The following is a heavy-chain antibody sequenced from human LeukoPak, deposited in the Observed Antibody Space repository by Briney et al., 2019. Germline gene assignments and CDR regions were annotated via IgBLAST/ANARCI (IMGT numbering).Heavy chain of an antibody. Sequence: GGSLRLSCAASGFTFDDYAMHWVRQAPGKGLEWVSGISWNSGSIGYADSVKGRFTISRDNAKNSLYLQMNSLRAEDTAVYYCARGRRDGYNLLDAFDIWGQGTVVTVSS. D-gene: IGHD5-24*01. CDR3: ARGRRDGYNLLDAFDI. CDR1: GFTFDDYA. CDR2: ISWNSGSI. J-gene: IGHJ3*02. V-gene: IGHV3-9*01.